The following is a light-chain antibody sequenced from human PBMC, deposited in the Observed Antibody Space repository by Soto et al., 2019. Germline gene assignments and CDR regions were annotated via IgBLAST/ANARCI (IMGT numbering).Light chain of an antibody. V-gene: IGLV2-14*02. Sequence: QSVLTQPASVSGSPGQSLTISCTGTSSTVGGFNVVSWYQQHPGKAPKVIIYEGIKRPSGVSNRFSGSNSGSTASLTISGLQAEDEADYYCSSYTSSSTLVVFGTGTKVTVL. J-gene: IGLJ1*01. CDR1: SSTVGGFNV. CDR3: SSYTSSSTLVV. CDR2: EGI.